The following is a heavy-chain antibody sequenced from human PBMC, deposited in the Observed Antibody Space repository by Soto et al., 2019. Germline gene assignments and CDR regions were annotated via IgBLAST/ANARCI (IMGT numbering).Heavy chain of an antibody. CDR2: IIPIFGTA. J-gene: IGHJ4*02. D-gene: IGHD6-19*01. CDR1: GGTFSSYA. V-gene: IGHV1-69*01. CDR3: ARVRDHVAVAGVYFDY. Sequence: QVQLVQSGAEVKKPGSSVNVSCKASGGTFSSYAISWVRQAPGQGLEWMGGIIPIFGTANYAQKFQGRVTITADESTSTAYMELSSLRSEDTAVYYCARVRDHVAVAGVYFDYWGQGTLVTVSS.